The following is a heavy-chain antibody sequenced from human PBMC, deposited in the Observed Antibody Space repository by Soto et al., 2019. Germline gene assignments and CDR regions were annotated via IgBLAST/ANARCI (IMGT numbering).Heavy chain of an antibody. Sequence: SVPLSLTCAVSGGYFTSNNWWTWVRQPPGQGLEWIGEIYRTGSTNYNPSLKSRVTISLDKSENQFSLKVTSLTAADTAVYYCASRDPGTSVDYWGQGTLVTVSS. J-gene: IGHJ4*02. CDR3: ASRDPGTSVDY. V-gene: IGHV4-4*02. CDR1: GGYFTSNNW. D-gene: IGHD1-7*01. CDR2: IYRTGST.